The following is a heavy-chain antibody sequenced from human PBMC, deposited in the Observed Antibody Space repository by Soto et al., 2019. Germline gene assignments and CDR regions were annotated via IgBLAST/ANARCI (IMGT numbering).Heavy chain of an antibody. CDR1: GGTFSSYV. D-gene: IGHD3-10*01. Sequence: QVQLVQSGAEVKKSGSSVKVSCQAFGGTFSSYVISWVRQAPGQGLEWMGGIIPVFRTAKYAQRFQGRVSITVDESTTTPYMDLSSVRSEDTAVYFCATGLYGWGSDIWGQGTMVTVSS. V-gene: IGHV1-69*01. J-gene: IGHJ3*02. CDR3: ATGLYGWGSDI. CDR2: IIPVFRTA.